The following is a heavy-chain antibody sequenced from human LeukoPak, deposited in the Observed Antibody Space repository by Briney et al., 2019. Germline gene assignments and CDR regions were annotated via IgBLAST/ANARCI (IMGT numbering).Heavy chain of an antibody. CDR3: ARVRWGYSGSYSAFWFDP. Sequence: ASVKVSCKASGYTFTGYYMHWVRQAPGQGLEWMGWINPNSGGTNYAQKFQGRVTMTRDTSISTAYTELSRLRSDDTAVYYCARVRWGYSGSYSAFWFDPWGQGTLVTVSS. CDR1: GYTFTGYY. J-gene: IGHJ5*02. CDR2: INPNSGGT. D-gene: IGHD1-26*01. V-gene: IGHV1-2*02.